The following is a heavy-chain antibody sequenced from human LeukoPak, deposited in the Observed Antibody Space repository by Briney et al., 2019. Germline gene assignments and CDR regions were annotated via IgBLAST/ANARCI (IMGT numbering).Heavy chain of an antibody. CDR3: ARDDDEGAFDI. J-gene: IGHJ3*02. Sequence: PGGSLRLSCAASGFTFSSYSMNWVRQAPWKGLEWVSSISSSSSYIYYADSVKGRFTISRDNAKNSLYLQMNSLRAEDTAVYYCARDDDEGAFDIWGQGTMVTVSS. CDR2: ISSSSSYI. CDR1: GFTFSSYS. V-gene: IGHV3-21*01. D-gene: IGHD6-6*01.